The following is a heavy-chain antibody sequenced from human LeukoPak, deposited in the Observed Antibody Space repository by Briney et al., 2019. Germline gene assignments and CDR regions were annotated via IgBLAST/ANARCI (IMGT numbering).Heavy chain of an antibody. Sequence: ASVKVSCKASGYTFTGYYMHWVRQAPGQGLEWMGRITLNSGATHYAQKFQGRVTLTRDTSISTAYMELSGLESDDTAVYYCAADTSGYNLIDYWGQGTLVTVSS. D-gene: IGHD3-22*01. CDR3: AADTSGYNLIDY. CDR1: GYTFTGYY. J-gene: IGHJ4*02. CDR2: ITLNSGAT. V-gene: IGHV1-2*06.